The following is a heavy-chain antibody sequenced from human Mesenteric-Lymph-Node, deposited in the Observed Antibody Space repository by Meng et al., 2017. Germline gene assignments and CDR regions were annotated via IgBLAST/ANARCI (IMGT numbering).Heavy chain of an antibody. CDR2: ISGSGGST. V-gene: IGHV3-23*01. Sequence: GGSLRLSCAASGFTFSSYAMSWVRQAPGKGLEWVSAISGSGGSTYYADSVKGRFTISRDNSKNTLYLQMNSLRAEDTAVYYCAKDLHDSSGYYGDAFDIWGQGTMVTVSS. CDR3: AKDLHDSSGYYGDAFDI. J-gene: IGHJ3*02. CDR1: GFTFSSYA. D-gene: IGHD3-22*01.